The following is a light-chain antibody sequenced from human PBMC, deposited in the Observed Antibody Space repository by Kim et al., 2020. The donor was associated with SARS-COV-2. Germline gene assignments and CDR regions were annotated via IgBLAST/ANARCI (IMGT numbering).Light chain of an antibody. CDR1: QSINSY. Sequence: EIVLTQSPATLSLSPGQRATLSCRASQSINSYLAWYQQRPGQAPRLLMCDASNRATGTPARFSGSGSGTDFTLTISNIEAEDFAVYYCQQRSSWPLTFGGGTRVDI. CDR2: DAS. CDR3: QQRSSWPLT. V-gene: IGKV3-11*01. J-gene: IGKJ4*01.